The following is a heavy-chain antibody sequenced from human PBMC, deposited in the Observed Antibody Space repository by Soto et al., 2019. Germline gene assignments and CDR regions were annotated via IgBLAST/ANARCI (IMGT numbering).Heavy chain of an antibody. CDR3: ARDPGDYGLDY. J-gene: IGHJ4*02. V-gene: IGHV3-33*01. CDR2: IWYDGSNK. CDR1: GFTFSSYG. D-gene: IGHD4-17*01. Sequence: QVQLVESGGGVVQPGRSLRLSCAASGFTFSSYGMHWVRKAPGKGLEWVAVIWYDGSNKYYADSVKGRFTISRDNSKNTLYLQMNSLRAEDTAVYYCARDPGDYGLDYWGQGTLVTVSS.